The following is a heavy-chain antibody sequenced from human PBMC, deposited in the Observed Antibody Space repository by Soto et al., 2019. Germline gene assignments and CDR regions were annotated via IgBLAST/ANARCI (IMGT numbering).Heavy chain of an antibody. CDR1: GGSISSGGYY. CDR3: ARAYDGPLDY. CDR2: IYYSGST. D-gene: IGHD5-12*01. V-gene: IGHV4-31*03. Sequence: SETLSLTCTVSGGSISSGGYYWSWIRQHPGKGLEWIGYIYYSGSTYYNPSLKSRVTISVDTSRNQFSLKLSSVTAADTAVYYCARAYDGPLDYWGQGTLVTVSS. J-gene: IGHJ4*02.